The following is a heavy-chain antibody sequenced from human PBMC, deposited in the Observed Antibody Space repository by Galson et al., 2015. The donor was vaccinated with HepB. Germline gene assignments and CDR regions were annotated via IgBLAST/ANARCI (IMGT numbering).Heavy chain of an antibody. CDR3: ARGGPEGSTSVRFDP. D-gene: IGHD2-2*01. CDR2: IYTSGST. CDR1: GGSISSYY. V-gene: IGHV4-4*07. J-gene: IGHJ5*02. Sequence: ETLSLTCTVSGGSISSYYWSWIRQPAGKGLEWIGRIYTSGSTNYNPSLKSRVTMSVDTSKNQFSLKLSSVTAADTAVYYCARGGPEGSTSVRFDPWGQGTLVTVSS.